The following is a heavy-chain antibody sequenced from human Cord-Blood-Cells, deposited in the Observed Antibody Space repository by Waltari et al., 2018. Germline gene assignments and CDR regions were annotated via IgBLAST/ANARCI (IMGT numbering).Heavy chain of an antibody. CDR1: GYSISSGYY. J-gene: IGHJ5*02. CDR3: ARMGNTVTLSWFDP. V-gene: IGHV4-38-2*02. D-gene: IGHD4-4*01. Sequence: QVQLQESGPGLVKPSETLSLTCTVSGYSISSGYYWGWIRQPPGKGLEWIGSIYHSGRTYDNPYRKSRVTISVDTSKNQFSLKLSSVTAADTAVYYCARMGNTVTLSWFDPWGQGTLVTVSS. CDR2: IYHSGRT.